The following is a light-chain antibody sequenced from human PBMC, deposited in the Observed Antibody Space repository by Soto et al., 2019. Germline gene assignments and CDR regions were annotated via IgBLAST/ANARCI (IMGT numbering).Light chain of an antibody. J-gene: IGLJ2*01. CDR2: DVS. CDR1: NSDVGGYNY. Sequence: QSALTQPASVSGSPGQSITISCTGTNSDVGGYNYVSWYQQHPGKAPKLMIYDVSNRPSGVSYRFSGSKSGNTASLTISGLQAEDEADYYCSSYSSSSTFVVFGGGTKLTVL. CDR3: SSYSSSSTFVV. V-gene: IGLV2-14*03.